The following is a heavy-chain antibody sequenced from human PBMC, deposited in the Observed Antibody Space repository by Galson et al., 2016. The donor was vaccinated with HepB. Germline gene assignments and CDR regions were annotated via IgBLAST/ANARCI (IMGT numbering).Heavy chain of an antibody. CDR2: IWADGGNK. V-gene: IGHV3-33*01. J-gene: IGHJ4*02. Sequence: SLRLSCAASGFTFSNHGMHWVRQAPGKGLECVAVIWADGGNKYYVDSVKGGFTISRDNSKNTVYLQMNSLRADDTAVYYCARDMYTGSYIIDYWGQGTLVTVSS. D-gene: IGHD1-26*01. CDR3: ARDMYTGSYIIDY. CDR1: GFTFSNHG.